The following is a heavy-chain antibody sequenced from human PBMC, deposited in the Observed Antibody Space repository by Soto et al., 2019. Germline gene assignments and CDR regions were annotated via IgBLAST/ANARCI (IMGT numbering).Heavy chain of an antibody. Sequence: GGSLRLSCAASGFTFSSYAMSWVRQAPGKGLEWVSAISGSGGSTYYADSVKGRFTISRDNSKNTLYLQMNSLRAEDTAVYYCAKDPGDYDILTGYYLNWFDPWGQGTLVTVSS. V-gene: IGHV3-23*01. J-gene: IGHJ5*02. CDR3: AKDPGDYDILTGYYLNWFDP. CDR1: GFTFSSYA. CDR2: ISGSGGST. D-gene: IGHD3-9*01.